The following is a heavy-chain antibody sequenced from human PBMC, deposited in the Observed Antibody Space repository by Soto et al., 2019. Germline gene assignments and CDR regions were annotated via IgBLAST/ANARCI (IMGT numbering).Heavy chain of an antibody. CDR1: GGTFSSSA. V-gene: IGHV1-69*06. CDR3: ARSETAGHRGFEI. CDR2: IIPTFGTA. D-gene: IGHD6-19*01. Sequence: QVQLVQSGAEMREPGSSVKVSCKASGGTFSSSAINWLRQAPGQGPEWMGGIIPTFGTANYIEKFRGRVTITADTSTSTAYMEVSSLTSEDTAMYFCARSETAGHRGFEILGQGTMVTVSS. J-gene: IGHJ3*02.